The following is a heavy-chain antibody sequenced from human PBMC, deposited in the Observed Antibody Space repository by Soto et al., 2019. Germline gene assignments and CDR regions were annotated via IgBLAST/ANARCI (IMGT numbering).Heavy chain of an antibody. V-gene: IGHV3-74*01. CDR1: GFTFSSYW. J-gene: IGHJ6*02. CDR3: ARGYNGMDV. Sequence: GGSLRLSCAASGFTFSSYWMHWVRQAPGKGLVWVSRINSDGSSTSYADSVKGRITVSRDDAKNTLYLQMNSLRAEDTAVYYCARGYNGMDVWGQGTTVTVSS. CDR2: INSDGSST.